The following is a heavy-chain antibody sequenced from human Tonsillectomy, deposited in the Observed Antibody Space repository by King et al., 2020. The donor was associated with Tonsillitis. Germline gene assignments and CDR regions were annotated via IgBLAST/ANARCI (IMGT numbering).Heavy chain of an antibody. CDR3: ARDSSRYCSGGTCYVSYFDF. CDR2: IWYDGSNK. D-gene: IGHD2-15*01. CDR1: GFTFSSYV. J-gene: IGHJ4*02. V-gene: IGHV3-33*01. Sequence: QLVQSGGGVVQPGRSLRLSCTASGFTFSSYVMHWVRQAPGKGLEWVAVIWYDGSNKYYADSVTGRFTISRDNSKNTLYLQMNSLRAEDTALYYCARDSSRYCSGGTCYVSYFDFWGQGTLVTVSS.